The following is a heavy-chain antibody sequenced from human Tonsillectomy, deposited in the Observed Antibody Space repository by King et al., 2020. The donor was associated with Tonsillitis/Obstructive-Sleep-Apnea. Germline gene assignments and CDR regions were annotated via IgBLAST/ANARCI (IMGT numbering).Heavy chain of an antibody. CDR1: GFTVSSNY. D-gene: IGHD6-13*01. J-gene: IGHJ4*02. CDR3: ARAIAAAGTTPPYYCDY. V-gene: IGHV3-53*01. Sequence: VQLVESGGGLIQPGGSLRLSCAASGFTVSSNYMSWVRQAPGKGLEWVSVIYSGGSTYYADSVKGRFTISRDNSKNTLYLQMNSLRAEDTAVYYCARAIAAAGTTPPYYCDYWGQGTLVTVSS. CDR2: IYSGGST.